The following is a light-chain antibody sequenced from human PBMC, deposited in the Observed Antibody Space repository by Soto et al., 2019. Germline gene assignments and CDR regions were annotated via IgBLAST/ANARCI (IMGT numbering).Light chain of an antibody. V-gene: IGKV1-5*01. CDR2: DAS. CDR1: QSIGTS. J-gene: IGKJ1*01. CDR3: QQYNGFSRT. Sequence: DIQMTQSPSTLSASVGDRVTITCRASQSIGTSLAWYQQKPGTAPKLLIYDASGLERGAPSRFSGSGSGTELTLTIRSLQTDDFATYYCQQYNGFSRTFGQGTKVDIK.